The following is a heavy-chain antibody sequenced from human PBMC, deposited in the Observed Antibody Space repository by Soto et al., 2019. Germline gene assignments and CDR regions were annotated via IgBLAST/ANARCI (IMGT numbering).Heavy chain of an antibody. V-gene: IGHV4-59*08. CDR1: GGSISSYY. Sequence: QVQLQESGPGLVKPSETLSLTCTVSGGSISSYYWSWIRQPPGKGLEWIGYIYYSGSTNYNPSLKSRVTISVDTSKNQWSLKLSSVTAADTAVYYFARNIYRYYYYMDVWGKGTTVNVSS. CDR3: ARNIYRYYYYMDV. CDR2: IYYSGST. J-gene: IGHJ6*03. D-gene: IGHD3-16*02.